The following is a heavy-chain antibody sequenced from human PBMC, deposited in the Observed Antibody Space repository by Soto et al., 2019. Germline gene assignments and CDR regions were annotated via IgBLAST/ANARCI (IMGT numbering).Heavy chain of an antibody. V-gene: IGHV4-59*01. Sequence: PSETLSLTCTVSGGSISSYYWSWIRQPPGKGLEWIGYIYYSGSTNYNPSLKSRVTISVDTSKNQFSLKLSSVTAADTAVYYCARGRSSSLYYYGMDVWGQGTTVTVSS. J-gene: IGHJ6*02. CDR3: ARGRSSSLYYYGMDV. CDR1: GGSISSYY. CDR2: IYYSGST. D-gene: IGHD6-6*01.